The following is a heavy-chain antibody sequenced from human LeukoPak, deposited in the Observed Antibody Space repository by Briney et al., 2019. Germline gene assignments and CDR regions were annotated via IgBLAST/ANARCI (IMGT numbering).Heavy chain of an antibody. J-gene: IGHJ6*03. CDR2: ISSSSSYI. CDR3: ARGQYYDFWSGYYTGYYYYYMDV. Sequence: GGSLRLSRAASGFTFSSYSMNWVRQAPGKGLEWVSSISSSSSYIYYADSVKGRFTISRDNAKNSLYLQMNSLRAEDTAVYYCARGQYYDFWSGYYTGYYYYYMDVWGKGTTVTVSS. V-gene: IGHV3-21*01. CDR1: GFTFSSYS. D-gene: IGHD3-3*01.